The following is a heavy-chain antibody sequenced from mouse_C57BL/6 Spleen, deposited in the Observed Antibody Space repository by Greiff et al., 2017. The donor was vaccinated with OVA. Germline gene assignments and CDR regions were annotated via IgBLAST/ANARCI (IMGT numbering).Heavy chain of an antibody. CDR1: GYTFTSYG. D-gene: IGHD1-1*01. CDR2: IYPRSGNT. CDR3: ARWGDYGSSYGY. V-gene: IGHV1-81*01. Sequence: VQLKESGAELARPGASVKLSCKASGYTFTSYGISWVKQRTGQGLEWIGEIYPRSGNTYYNEKFKGKATLTADKSSSTAYMELRSLTSEDSAVYFCARWGDYGSSYGYWGQGTTLTVSS. J-gene: IGHJ2*01.